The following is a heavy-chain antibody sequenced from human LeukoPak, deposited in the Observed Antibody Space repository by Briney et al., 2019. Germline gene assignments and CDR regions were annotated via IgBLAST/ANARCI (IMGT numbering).Heavy chain of an antibody. CDR2: INPNSGGT. D-gene: IGHD2-2*02. CDR3: ARRYCSSTSCYSVDY. J-gene: IGHJ4*02. Sequence: GASVKVSCKASGYTFTGCYMHWVRQAPGQGLEWMGWINPNSGGTNYAQKFQGRVTMTRDTSISTAYMELSRLRSDDTAVYYCARRYCSSTSCYSVDYWGQGTLVTVSS. V-gene: IGHV1-2*02. CDR1: GYTFTGCY.